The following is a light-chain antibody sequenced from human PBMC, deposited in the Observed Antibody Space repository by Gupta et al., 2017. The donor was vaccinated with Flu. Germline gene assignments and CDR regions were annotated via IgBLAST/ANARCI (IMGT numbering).Light chain of an antibody. V-gene: IGKV3-15*01. CDR2: GAS. Sequence: SPATLSVSPGDRATLSCRASQSISSFLAWYQQKPGQAPRLLIYGASTRATGVPARFSGSGSGTEFTLTISSLQSEDFAVYFWHQDYKWHTFGHGTTVDMK. J-gene: IGKJ3*01. CDR3: HQDYKWHT. CDR1: QSISSF.